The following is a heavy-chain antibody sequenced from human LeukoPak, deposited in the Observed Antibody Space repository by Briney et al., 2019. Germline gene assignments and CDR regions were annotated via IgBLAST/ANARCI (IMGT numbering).Heavy chain of an antibody. CDR2: IKQDGSEK. V-gene: IGHV3-7*01. J-gene: IGHJ6*02. CDR3: ARNAYYYYYGMDV. Sequence: GGSLRLSCVASGFTFSNYWMNWVRQAPGKGLEWVANIKQDGSEKYYVDSVKGRFTISRDNAKNSLYLQMNSLRAEDTAVYYCARNAYYYYYGMDVWGQGTTVTVSS. CDR1: GFTFSNYW.